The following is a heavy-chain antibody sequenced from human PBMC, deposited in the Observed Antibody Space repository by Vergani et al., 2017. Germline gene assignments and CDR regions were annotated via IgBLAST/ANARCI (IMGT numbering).Heavy chain of an antibody. CDR2: IKSDGRT. CDR3: TRSECSGTTCYGHYFDL. Sequence: VELLESGGGLAQPGGSLRVSCSASGFRVTTCYMSWVRQAPGKGLEWVSVIKSDGRTSYAESVRGRFTISRDTSRNAVYLQMNILRVEDTGVYYCTRSECSGTTCYGHYFDLWGHGILVTVSS. CDR1: GFRVTTCY. V-gene: IGHV3-66*02. D-gene: IGHD2-15*01. J-gene: IGHJ4*01.